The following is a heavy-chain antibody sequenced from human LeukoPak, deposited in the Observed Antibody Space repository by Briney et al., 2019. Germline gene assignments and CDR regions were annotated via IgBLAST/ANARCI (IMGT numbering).Heavy chain of an antibody. CDR2: IYYSGST. CDR3: ARERALYCSGGSCRPDAFDI. Sequence: PSETLSLTCTVSGGSISSSSYYWGCIRQPPGKGLECIGSIYYSGSTYYNPSLKSRVTISVDTSKNQFSLKLSSVTAADTAVYYCARERALYCSGGSCRPDAFDIWGQGTMVTVSS. J-gene: IGHJ3*02. CDR1: GGSISSSSYY. D-gene: IGHD2-15*01. V-gene: IGHV4-39*07.